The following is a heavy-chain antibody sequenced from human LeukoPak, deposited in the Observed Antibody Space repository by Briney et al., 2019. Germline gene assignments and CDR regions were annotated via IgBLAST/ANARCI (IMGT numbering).Heavy chain of an antibody. CDR3: VRFLRPFGVDV. CDR2: MNPNSGST. J-gene: IGHJ6*02. V-gene: IGHV1-8*01. Sequence: GASVKVSCKASGYTFTSSDINWVRQTAGQGLEWMGWMNPNSGSTGYTQRFQGRVTMTRNTPISTAYMELSSLRSEDTAVYYCVRFLRPFGVDVWGQGTTVTVSS. D-gene: IGHD3-3*01. CDR1: GYTFTSSD.